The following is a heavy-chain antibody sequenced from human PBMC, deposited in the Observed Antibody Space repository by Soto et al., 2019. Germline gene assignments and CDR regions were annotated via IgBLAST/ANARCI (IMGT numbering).Heavy chain of an antibody. V-gene: IGHV3-30*18. CDR1: GFTFRNYG. Sequence: QVHLVESGGGVVQPGRSLRLSCAASGFTFRNYGMHWVRQAPGKGLEWVAVISYDGSNKYYGDSGKGRFTISRDNSKNTLYLQMNSLRTEDTAVYYCGKPMFGSGSMYYYGMDVWGQGNTVTVSS. CDR2: ISYDGSNK. J-gene: IGHJ6*02. D-gene: IGHD3-10*01. CDR3: GKPMFGSGSMYYYGMDV.